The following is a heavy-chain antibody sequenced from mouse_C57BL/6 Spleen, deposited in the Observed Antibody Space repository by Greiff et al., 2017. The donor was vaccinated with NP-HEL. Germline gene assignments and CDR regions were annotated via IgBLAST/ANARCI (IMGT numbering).Heavy chain of an antibody. Sequence: VQLQQSGAELVKPGASVKMSCKASGYTFTSYWITWVKQRPGQGLEWIGDIYPGSGSTNYNEKFKSKATLTVDTSSNTAYMQLSSLTSEDSAVYYCARGYYGSSYRFAYWGQGTLVTVSA. D-gene: IGHD1-1*01. CDR3: ARGYYGSSYRFAY. V-gene: IGHV1-55*01. CDR1: GYTFTSYW. CDR2: IYPGSGST. J-gene: IGHJ3*01.